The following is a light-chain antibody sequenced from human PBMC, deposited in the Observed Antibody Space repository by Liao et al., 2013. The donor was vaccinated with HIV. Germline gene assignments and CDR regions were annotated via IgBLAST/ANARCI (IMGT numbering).Light chain of an antibody. CDR1: QLGDKY. Sequence: SYELTQTPSVSVSPGQTATITCSGDQLGDKYVSWYQKKPGQSPLLVIYQDAKRPPRIPERLAGANSGSTATLTISGAQAMDEADYYCQAWDSSSHVVFGGGTRLTVL. V-gene: IGLV3-1*01. J-gene: IGLJ2*01. CDR3: QAWDSSSHVV. CDR2: QDA.